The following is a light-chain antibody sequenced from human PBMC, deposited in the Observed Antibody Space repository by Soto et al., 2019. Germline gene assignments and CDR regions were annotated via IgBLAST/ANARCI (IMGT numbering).Light chain of an antibody. CDR2: DAS. Sequence: IMMTQSPATLSVSPGERATLSCRASQSVSSNLAWYQQKPGQAPRLLIYDASTRATGIPARFSGSGSGTEFTLTISSQQSEDLAVYYCQQYNNWPFTFGQGTKLEI. J-gene: IGKJ2*01. V-gene: IGKV3-15*01. CDR3: QQYNNWPFT. CDR1: QSVSSN.